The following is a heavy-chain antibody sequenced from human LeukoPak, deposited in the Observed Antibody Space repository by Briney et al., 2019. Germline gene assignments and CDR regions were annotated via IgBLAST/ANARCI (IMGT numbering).Heavy chain of an antibody. CDR1: GGSISSSNW. J-gene: IGHJ3*02. Sequence: SGTLSLTCAVSGGSISSSNWWSWVRQPPGKGLEWIGEIYHSGSTNYNPSLKSRVTISVDKSKNQFSLKLSSVTAADTAVYYCAGLMTTVTKFESEGAFDIWGQGTMVTVSS. CDR3: AGLMTTVTKFESEGAFDI. V-gene: IGHV4-4*02. D-gene: IGHD4-17*01. CDR2: IYHSGST.